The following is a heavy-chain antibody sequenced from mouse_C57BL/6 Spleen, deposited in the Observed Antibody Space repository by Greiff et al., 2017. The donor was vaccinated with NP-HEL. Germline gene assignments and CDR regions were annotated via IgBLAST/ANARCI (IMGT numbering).Heavy chain of an antibody. Sequence: EVQLQESGPGLVKPSQSLSLTCSVTGYSITSGYYWNWIRQFPGNKLEWMGYISYDGSNNYNPSLKNRISITRDTSKNQFFLKLNSVTTEDTATYYCASFENYFDYWGQGTTLTVSS. CDR1: GYSITSGYY. CDR3: ASFENYFDY. CDR2: ISYDGSN. J-gene: IGHJ2*01. V-gene: IGHV3-6*01. D-gene: IGHD1-2*01.